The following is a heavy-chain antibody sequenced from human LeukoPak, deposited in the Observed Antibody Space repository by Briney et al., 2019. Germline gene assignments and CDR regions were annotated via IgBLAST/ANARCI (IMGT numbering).Heavy chain of an antibody. Sequence: GGTLRLSCATSGFIFSGSDIHWVRQASGRGLEWVGRIRTKLRNYATAYAASVKGRFTISRDDSGDTAYLQMNSLKTEDTAVYYCTTYISGHYWGQGTLVTVSS. J-gene: IGHJ4*02. CDR2: IRTKLRNYAT. CDR3: TTYISGHY. D-gene: IGHD1-20*01. V-gene: IGHV3-73*01. CDR1: GFIFSGSD.